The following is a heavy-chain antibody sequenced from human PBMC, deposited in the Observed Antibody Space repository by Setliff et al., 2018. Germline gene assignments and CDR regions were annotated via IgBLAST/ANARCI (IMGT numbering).Heavy chain of an antibody. D-gene: IGHD6-19*01. Sequence: GESLKISCKGSGYSFNTYWSGWVRQMPGKGLEWMGSSYPGDSDTRYSPSFQGQVTISADKSITAAFLQWSSLKASDSAMYYCARFRSNGYNDAFDIWGQGTMVTVSS. J-gene: IGHJ3*02. V-gene: IGHV5-51*01. CDR2: SYPGDSDT. CDR3: ARFRSNGYNDAFDI. CDR1: GYSFNTYW.